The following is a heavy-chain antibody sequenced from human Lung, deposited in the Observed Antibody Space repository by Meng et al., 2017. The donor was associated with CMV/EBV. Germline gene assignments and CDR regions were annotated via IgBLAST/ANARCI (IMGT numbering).Heavy chain of an antibody. CDR2: ISAYNGNT. J-gene: IGHJ4*02. CDR3: ASSSDIVVVPAAPFDY. D-gene: IGHD2-2*01. V-gene: IGHV1-18*01. Sequence: ASXXVSXKASGYTFTSYGISWVRQAPGQGLEWMGWISAYNGNTNYAQKLQGRVTMTTDTSTSTAYMELRSLRSDDTAVYYCASSSDIVVVPAAPFDYLGQGXLVTVSS. CDR1: GYTFTSYG.